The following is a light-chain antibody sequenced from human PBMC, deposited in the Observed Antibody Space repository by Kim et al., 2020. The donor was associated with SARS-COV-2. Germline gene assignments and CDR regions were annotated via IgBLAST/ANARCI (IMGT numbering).Light chain of an antibody. CDR1: QSISSY. CDR2: AAS. V-gene: IGKV1-39*01. CDR3: QQSYSTPWT. Sequence: ASVGDRVTITCRASQSISSYLNWYQQKPGKAPKLLIYAASSLQSGVPSRFSGSGSGTDFTITISSLQPEDFATYYCQQSYSTPWTFGQGTKVDIK. J-gene: IGKJ1*01.